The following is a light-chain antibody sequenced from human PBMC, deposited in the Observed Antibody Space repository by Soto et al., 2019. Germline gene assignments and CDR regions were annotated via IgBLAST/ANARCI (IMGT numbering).Light chain of an antibody. CDR2: GAS. J-gene: IGKJ2*01. CDR1: QTVSTY. CDR3: QQSYKTPRT. Sequence: DIQMTQSPSSLSASVGDTVTFTCRASQTVSTYLNWYLLKPGKAPKLLIYGASSLQSGVPSRFSANGSATEFALTISGLRPEDSATFYCQQSYKTPRTFVQGSRLEIK. V-gene: IGKV1-39*01.